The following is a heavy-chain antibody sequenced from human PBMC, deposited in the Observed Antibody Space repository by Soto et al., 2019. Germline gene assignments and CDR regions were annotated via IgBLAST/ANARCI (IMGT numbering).Heavy chain of an antibody. CDR2: INAGNGNT. Sequence: ASVKVSCKASGYTFTSYAMHWVRQAPGQRLEWMGWINAGNGNTKYSQKFQGRVTITRDTSASTAYMELSSLRSEDTAVYYCARDSAIYDILTGACFDYWGQGTLVTVSS. J-gene: IGHJ4*02. V-gene: IGHV1-3*01. CDR1: GYTFTSYA. D-gene: IGHD3-9*01. CDR3: ARDSAIYDILTGACFDY.